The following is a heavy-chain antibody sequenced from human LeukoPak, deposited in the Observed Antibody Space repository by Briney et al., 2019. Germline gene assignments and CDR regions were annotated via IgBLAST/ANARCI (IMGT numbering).Heavy chain of an antibody. CDR2: ISYDGSNK. CDR1: GFTFSSYA. CDR3: ARASMEHQLLPPNFDY. D-gene: IGHD2-2*01. V-gene: IGHV3-30-3*01. Sequence: GGSLRLSCAASGFTFSSYAMHWVRQAPGKGLEWVAVISYDGSNKYYADSVKGRFTISRDNSKNTLYLQMNSLRAEDTAVYYCARASMEHQLLPPNFDYWGQGTLVTVSS. J-gene: IGHJ4*02.